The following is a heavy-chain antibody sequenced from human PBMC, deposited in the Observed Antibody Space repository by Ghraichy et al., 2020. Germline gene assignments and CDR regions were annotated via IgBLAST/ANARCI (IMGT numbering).Heavy chain of an antibody. CDR2: ISASGGST. J-gene: IGHJ6*02. D-gene: IGHD1-1*01. CDR1: GFTFSNYA. CDR3: AKAQLENYYYYYGMDV. Sequence: GYLRLSCAASGFTFSNYAMSWVRQAPGKGLEWVSAISASGGSTYYADSVKGRFTISRDNSKNTLYLQMNSLRAEDTAVYYCAKAQLENYYYYYGMDVWGQGTTVTVSS. V-gene: IGHV3-23*01.